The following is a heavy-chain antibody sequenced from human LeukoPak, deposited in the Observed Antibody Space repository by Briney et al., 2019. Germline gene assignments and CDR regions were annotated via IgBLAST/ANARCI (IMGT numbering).Heavy chain of an antibody. D-gene: IGHD2-2*01. CDR1: GGSISNYY. CDR2: IHYSGST. CDR3: ARGRTGYQLLPTKKDYSYYYVDV. Sequence: PSETLSLTCTVSGGSISNYYWSWIRQPPGKGLEWIGYIHYSGSTNYNPSLKSRVTISVDTSKNQFSLKLRPVTAADRAVYYCARGRTGYQLLPTKKDYSYYYVDVWDKGTTVTVSS. V-gene: IGHV4-59*12. J-gene: IGHJ6*03.